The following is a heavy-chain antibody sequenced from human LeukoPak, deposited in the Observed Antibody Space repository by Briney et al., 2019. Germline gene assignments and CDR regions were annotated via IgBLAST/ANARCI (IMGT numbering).Heavy chain of an antibody. V-gene: IGHV3-33*08. CDR2: IWYGGSNK. J-gene: IGHJ4*02. CDR3: ARDESIAGSY. Sequence: PGRSLRLSCAASGFTFSSYGMHWVRQAPGKGLEWVPVIWYGGSNKYYADSVKGRFTISRDNSKNTLYLQMNSLRAEDTAVYYCARDESIAGSYWGQGTLVTVSS. CDR1: GFTFSSYG. D-gene: IGHD6-6*01.